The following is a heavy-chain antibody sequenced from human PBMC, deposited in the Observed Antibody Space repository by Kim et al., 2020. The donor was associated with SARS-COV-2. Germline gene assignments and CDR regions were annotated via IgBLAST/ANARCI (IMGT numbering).Heavy chain of an antibody. CDR1: GFTFSSYG. Sequence: GGSLRLSCAASGFTFSSYGMHWVRQAPGKGLEWVSVISYDGSNKYYADSVKGRFTISRDNSKNTLYLQMNSLRAEDTAVYYCAKAMVRIVVVTAPYYFDSWAQG. CDR2: ISYDGSNK. V-gene: IGHV3-30*18. CDR3: AKAMVRIVVVTAPYYFDS. D-gene: IGHD2-21*01. J-gene: IGHJ4*02.